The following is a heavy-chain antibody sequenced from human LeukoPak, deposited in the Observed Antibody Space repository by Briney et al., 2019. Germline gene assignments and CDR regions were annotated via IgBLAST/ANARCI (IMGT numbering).Heavy chain of an antibody. D-gene: IGHD3-9*01. CDR2: ISGGAGTT. Sequence: SGGSLRLSCAASGFTFSTYAMSWVRQPPGEGLEWVSAISGGAGTTYYADSVKGRFTISRDNSKNTLYLQMSSLRAEDTAVYYCAKSSYDILAGCYYFDYWGQGALVTVSS. V-gene: IGHV3-23*01. J-gene: IGHJ4*02. CDR3: AKSSYDILAGCYYFDY. CDR1: GFTFSTYA.